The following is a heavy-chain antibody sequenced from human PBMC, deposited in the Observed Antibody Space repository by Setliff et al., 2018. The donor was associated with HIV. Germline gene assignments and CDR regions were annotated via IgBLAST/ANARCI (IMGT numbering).Heavy chain of an antibody. J-gene: IGHJ4*01. Sequence: PGGSLRLSCAASGFTFSDYYMSWIRQAPGKGLEWVSYISSSSSYIYYADSVKGRFTISRDNAKKSVYLQMNSLRAEDTAVYYCAKRTSVGSLVWGQGTLVTVSS. CDR2: ISSSSSYI. V-gene: IGHV3-11*03. D-gene: IGHD3-10*01. CDR1: GFTFSDYY. CDR3: AKRTSVGSLV.